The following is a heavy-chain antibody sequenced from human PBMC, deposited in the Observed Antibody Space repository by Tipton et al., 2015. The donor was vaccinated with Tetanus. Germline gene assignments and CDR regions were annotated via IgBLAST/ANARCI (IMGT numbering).Heavy chain of an antibody. Sequence: TLSLTCTVSGDSISGYYWNWIRQPPGKGLEWIGYFYYSGSTNYNPSLKSRVTISVDTSKKQFSLKLSSVTAADTAVYYCARGLGSRLAPGGSVDSWGQGTLVTVSS. D-gene: IGHD3-10*01. CDR3: ARGLGSRLAPGGSVDS. V-gene: IGHV4-59*12. CDR2: FYYSGST. CDR1: GDSISGYY. J-gene: IGHJ5*01.